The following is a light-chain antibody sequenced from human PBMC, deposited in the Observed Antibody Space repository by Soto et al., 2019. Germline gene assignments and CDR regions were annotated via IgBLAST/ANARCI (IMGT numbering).Light chain of an antibody. CDR2: DND. CDR3: GTWDSSLSAGG. Sequence: QSALTQPASVSGSPGQSITISCTGTSSDVGGYNYVSWYQQLPGTAPKLLIYDNDKRPSGIPDRFSGSKSGTSATLGITRLQTGDEADYYCGTWDSSLSAGGFGGGTKLTVL. V-gene: IGLV1-51*01. CDR1: SSDVGGYNY. J-gene: IGLJ3*02.